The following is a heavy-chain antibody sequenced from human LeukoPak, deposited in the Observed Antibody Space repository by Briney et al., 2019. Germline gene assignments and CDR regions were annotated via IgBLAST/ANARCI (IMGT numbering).Heavy chain of an antibody. Sequence: GGSLRLSCAASGFTFSNYWMGWVRQAPGKRLEWVANMNIDGSEKYYADSVKGRFSISGDNARNSVYLQMASLRVEDTAVYYCARDPVEWELLLDYWGQGTLVTVSS. V-gene: IGHV3-7*01. CDR1: GFTFSNYW. D-gene: IGHD1-26*01. CDR2: MNIDGSEK. J-gene: IGHJ4*02. CDR3: ARDPVEWELLLDY.